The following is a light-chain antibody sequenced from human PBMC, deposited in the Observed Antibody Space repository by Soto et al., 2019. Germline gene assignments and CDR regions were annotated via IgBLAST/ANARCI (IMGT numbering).Light chain of an antibody. Sequence: QAVVTQEPSLTVSPGGTVTHTCGSSTGAVTSGHYPYWFQQKPGQAPRTLIYDTSNKHSWTPARFSGSLLGGKAALTLSGAQPEDEAEYYCLLSYSGARPLVFGGGTKLTVL. CDR3: LLSYSGARPLV. V-gene: IGLV7-46*01. CDR2: DTS. CDR1: TGAVTSGHY. J-gene: IGLJ2*01.